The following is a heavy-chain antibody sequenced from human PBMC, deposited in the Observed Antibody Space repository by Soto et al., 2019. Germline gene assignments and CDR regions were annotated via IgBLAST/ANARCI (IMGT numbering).Heavy chain of an antibody. CDR3: AQKGDYYGSGDLNDAFDI. CDR2: IIPILGIA. CDR1: GGTFSIYT. Sequence: SVKVSCKASGGTFSIYTISWVRQAPGQVLEWMGRIIPILGIANYAQKFQGRVTITADKSTSTAYMELSSLRSEDTAVYYCAQKGDYYGSGDLNDAFDIWGQGTMVTVSS. V-gene: IGHV1-69*02. J-gene: IGHJ3*02. D-gene: IGHD3-10*01.